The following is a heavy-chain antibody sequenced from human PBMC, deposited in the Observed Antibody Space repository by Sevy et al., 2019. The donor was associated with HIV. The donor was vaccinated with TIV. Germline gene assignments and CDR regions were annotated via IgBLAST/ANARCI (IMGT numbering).Heavy chain of an antibody. V-gene: IGHV3-23*01. CDR1: GFSFSSYA. D-gene: IGHD3-16*01. CDR3: AKVGGYSYYYGMDV. CDR2: ISGSGVST. J-gene: IGHJ6*02. Sequence: GGSLRLSCAASGFSFSSYAMSWVRQAPGKGLEWVSGISGSGVSTYYADSVKGRFTISRDNPKNTLYLQMNSLRAEDTAVYYCAKVGGYSYYYGMDVWGQGTTVTVSS.